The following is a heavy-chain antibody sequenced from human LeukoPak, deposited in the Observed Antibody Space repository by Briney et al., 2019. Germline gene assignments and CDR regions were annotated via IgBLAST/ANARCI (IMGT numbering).Heavy chain of an antibody. CDR1: GFTFSSYA. CDR3: AKSLAPMVRGSLGSPGWFDP. CDR2: ISGSGGST. J-gene: IGHJ5*02. D-gene: IGHD3-10*01. Sequence: GGSLRLSCAASGFTFSSYAMSWVRQAPGKGLEWVSAISGSGGSTYYADSVKGRFTISRDNSKNTLYLQMNSLRAEDTAVYYCAKSLAPMVRGSLGSPGWFDPWGQGTLVTVSS. V-gene: IGHV3-23*01.